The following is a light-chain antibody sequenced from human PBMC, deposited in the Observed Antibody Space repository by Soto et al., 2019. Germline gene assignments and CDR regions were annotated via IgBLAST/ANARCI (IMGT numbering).Light chain of an antibody. J-gene: IGKJ5*01. CDR2: WAS. CDR1: QGLLYSPNNKNF. V-gene: IGKV4-1*01. CDR3: QQYYSSLAIT. Sequence: ILMTNPKVNRASPRGEMANTNRKSTQGLLYSPNNKNFLAWYKKKPGHTTXLXXXWASTRHSGVPDRFSSSGSGTDLTLTTARVKAEDVGAYYCQQYYSSLAITFGEGTRLEI.